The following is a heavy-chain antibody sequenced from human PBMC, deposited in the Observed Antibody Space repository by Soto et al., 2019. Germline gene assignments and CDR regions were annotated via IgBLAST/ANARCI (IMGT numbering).Heavy chain of an antibody. CDR1: GYSFTTYY. CDR2: INPSAAST. Sequence: SVKVSCKASGYSFTTYYMNWVRQAPGQGLEWMGIINPSAASTTYAQKFQGRVTVTRDTSTSTVYMELSSLRSEDTAVYYCARAMTTVTTSSSWFDPWGQGTLVTVSS. D-gene: IGHD4-17*01. J-gene: IGHJ5*02. V-gene: IGHV1-46*03. CDR3: ARAMTTVTTSSSWFDP.